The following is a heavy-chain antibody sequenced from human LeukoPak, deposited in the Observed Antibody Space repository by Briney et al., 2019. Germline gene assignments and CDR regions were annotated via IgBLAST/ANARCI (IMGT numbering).Heavy chain of an antibody. CDR3: ARVRMVYAPNWFDP. CDR1: GGSISSYY. V-gene: IGHV4-59*08. CDR2: IYYSGST. J-gene: IGHJ5*02. Sequence: PSETLSLTCTVSGGSISSYYWSWIRQPPGKGLEWIGYIYYSGSTSYNPSLKSRVTISVDTSKNQFSLKLSSVTAADTAVYYCARVRMVYAPNWFDPWGQGTLVTVSS. D-gene: IGHD2-8*01.